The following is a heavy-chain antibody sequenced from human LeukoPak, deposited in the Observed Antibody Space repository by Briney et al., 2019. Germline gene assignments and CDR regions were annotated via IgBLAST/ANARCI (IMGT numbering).Heavy chain of an antibody. CDR1: GFTFSSYS. CDR2: ISSSSSTI. V-gene: IGHV3-48*01. D-gene: IGHD5-24*01. CDR3: ARGRDGYNP. Sequence: GGSLRLSCAASGFTFSSYSMNWVRQAPGKGLEWVSYISSSSSTIYYVDSVKGRFTVSRDNAKNSLYLQMNSLRAEDTAVYYCARGRDGYNPWGQGTLVTVSS. J-gene: IGHJ5*02.